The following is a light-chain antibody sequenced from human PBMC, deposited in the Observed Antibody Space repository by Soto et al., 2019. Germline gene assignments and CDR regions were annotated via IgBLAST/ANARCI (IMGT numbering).Light chain of an antibody. CDR3: QQYGSSPGT. V-gene: IGKV3-20*01. CDR2: GAS. CDR1: QSVSSSY. J-gene: IGKJ1*01. Sequence: EIVLTQSPGTLSLSPGERATLSCRASQSVSSSYLAWYQQKPGQAPRLLIYGASSSATGIQNRFSGRGSGTDFTLTISRLEPEDVGVYYCQQYGSSPGTVGQGTKVETK.